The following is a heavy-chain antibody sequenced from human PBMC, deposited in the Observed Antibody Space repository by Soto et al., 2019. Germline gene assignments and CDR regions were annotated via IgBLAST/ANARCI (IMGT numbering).Heavy chain of an antibody. J-gene: IGHJ3*02. Sequence: SETLSLTCTVSGGSISSSSYYWGWIRQPPGKGLEWIGSIYYSGSTYYNPSLKSRVTISVDTSKNQFSLKLSSVTAADTAVYYCARDVGGINWSDVLSGAFDIWGQGTMVTVSS. V-gene: IGHV4-39*02. CDR1: GGSISSSSYY. CDR3: ARDVGGINWSDVLSGAFDI. D-gene: IGHD1-20*01. CDR2: IYYSGST.